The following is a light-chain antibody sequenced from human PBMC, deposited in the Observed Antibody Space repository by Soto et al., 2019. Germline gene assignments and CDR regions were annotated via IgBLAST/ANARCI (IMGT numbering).Light chain of an antibody. CDR2: DVN. V-gene: IGLV2-11*01. Sequence: QSALTQPRSVSGSPGQSVTISCTGTSSDVGGYNTVSWYQQYPGKAPKFMIYDVNKRPSGVPDRFSGSKSGNTASLTISGLQAEDEADYYCCSFGGHYTLVFGGGTKLTVL. CDR3: CSFGGHYTLV. J-gene: IGLJ2*01. CDR1: SSDVGGYNT.